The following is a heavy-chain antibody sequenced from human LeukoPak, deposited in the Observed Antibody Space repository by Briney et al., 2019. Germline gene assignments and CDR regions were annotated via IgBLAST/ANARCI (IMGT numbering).Heavy chain of an antibody. Sequence: PSETLSLTCAVYGGSFSGYYWSWIRQPPGEGLEWIGEINHSGSTNYNPSLKSRVTISVDTSKNQFSLKLSSVTAADTAVYYCASARGGSYYGLTWGQGTLVTVSS. J-gene: IGHJ4*02. D-gene: IGHD1-26*01. CDR2: INHSGST. CDR3: ASARGGSYYGLT. V-gene: IGHV4-34*01. CDR1: GGSFSGYY.